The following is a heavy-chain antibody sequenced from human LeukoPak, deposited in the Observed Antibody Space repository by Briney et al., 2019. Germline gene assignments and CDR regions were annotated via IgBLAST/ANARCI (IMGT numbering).Heavy chain of an antibody. V-gene: IGHV3-21*01. Sequence: PGGSLRLSCAASGFTFSSYSINWVRQAPGKGLEWVSSISSSSSYIYYADSVKGRFTISRDNAKNSLYLQMNSLRAEDTAVYYCARVPEAVAGGVNFDYWGQGTLVTVSS. CDR2: ISSSSSYI. D-gene: IGHD6-19*01. CDR1: GFTFSSYS. J-gene: IGHJ4*02. CDR3: ARVPEAVAGGVNFDY.